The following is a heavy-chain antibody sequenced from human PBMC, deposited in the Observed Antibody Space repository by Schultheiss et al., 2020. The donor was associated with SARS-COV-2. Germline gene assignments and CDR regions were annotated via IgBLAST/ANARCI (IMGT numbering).Heavy chain of an antibody. D-gene: IGHD2-2*01. J-gene: IGHJ5*02. CDR1: GYTFTSYG. CDR3: ARGGGYCSSTNICLDP. V-gene: IGHV1-2*02. Sequence: ASVKVSCKASGYTFTSYGISWVRQAPGQGLEWMGWINPNSGGTNYAQKFQGRVTMTRDTSISTAYMELSRLRSDDTAVYYCARGGGYCSSTNICLDPWGQGTLVTVSS. CDR2: INPNSGGT.